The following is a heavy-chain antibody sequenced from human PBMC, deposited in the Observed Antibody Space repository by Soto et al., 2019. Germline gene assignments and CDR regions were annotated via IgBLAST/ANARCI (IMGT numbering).Heavy chain of an antibody. CDR1: VVAFRDSY. CDR2: INQSGST. Sequence: SEPLSLTCAVIVVAFRDSYWSGMRKHPGKGQTWIGEINQSGSTNSTPSLKRRVTMSIDRSKNQIASRLSSATAADTAVYYCSSRFEARPGYYYYGMDVWGQGTTVTLSS. D-gene: IGHD6-6*01. V-gene: IGHV4-34*01. CDR3: SSRFEARPGYYYYGMDV. J-gene: IGHJ6*02.